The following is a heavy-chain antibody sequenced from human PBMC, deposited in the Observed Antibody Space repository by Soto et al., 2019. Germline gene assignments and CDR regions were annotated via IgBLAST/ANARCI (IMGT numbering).Heavy chain of an antibody. CDR1: GGSISSSSYY. Sequence: SETLSLTCTVSGGSISSSSYYWGWIRQPPGKGLEWIGSIYYSGSTYYNPSLKSRVTISVDTSKNQFSLKLSSVTAADTAVYYCARPSFAMVRGVTRGYFDYWGQGTLVTVSS. D-gene: IGHD3-10*01. CDR3: ARPSFAMVRGVTRGYFDY. J-gene: IGHJ4*02. V-gene: IGHV4-39*01. CDR2: IYYSGST.